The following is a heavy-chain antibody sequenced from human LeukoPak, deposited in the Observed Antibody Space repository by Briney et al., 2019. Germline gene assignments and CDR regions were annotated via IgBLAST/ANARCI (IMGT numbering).Heavy chain of an antibody. CDR2: ISYDGSIK. CDR1: GFTFSNYG. V-gene: IGHV3-30*03. D-gene: IGHD6-13*01. Sequence: GGSLRLSCAASGFTFSNYGIHWVRQAPGKGLEWVGLISYDGSIKYYADSVKGRFTISRDNSKNTVYLQMNSLRAEDTAVYYCARESAGTRDGFDYWGQGTLVTVSS. J-gene: IGHJ4*02. CDR3: ARESAGTRDGFDY.